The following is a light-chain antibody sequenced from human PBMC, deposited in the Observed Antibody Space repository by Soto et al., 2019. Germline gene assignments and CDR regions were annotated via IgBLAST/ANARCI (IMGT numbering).Light chain of an antibody. CDR2: KAP. J-gene: IGKJ1*01. V-gene: IGKV1-5*03. Sequence: DIQMTQSPSSLSASVESKVSITCRATQSSSNHRKWYQQKLGRAPRLLTYKAPILHNRVSSRFSSSGSRTEFSDTVSRLKSDDFPANFSQSSRSYSTLGPGTKV. CDR1: QSSSNH. CDR3: QSSRSYST.